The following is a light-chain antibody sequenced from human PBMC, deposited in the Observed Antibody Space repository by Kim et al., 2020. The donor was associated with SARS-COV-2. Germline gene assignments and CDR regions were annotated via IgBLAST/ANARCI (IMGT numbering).Light chain of an antibody. V-gene: IGLV3-19*01. CDR3: NSRDSSGNHSWV. CDR2: GKN. Sequence: SSELTQDPAVSVALGQTVRITCQGDSLRSYYASWYQQKPGQAPVLVIYGKNNRPSGIPDRFSASSSGNTASLTITGAQAEDEADYYCNSRDSSGNHSWVF. J-gene: IGLJ3*02. CDR1: SLRSYY.